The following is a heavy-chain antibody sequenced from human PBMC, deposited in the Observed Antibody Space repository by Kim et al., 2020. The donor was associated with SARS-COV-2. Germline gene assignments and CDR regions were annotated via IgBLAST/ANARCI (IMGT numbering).Heavy chain of an antibody. Sequence: SETLSLTCTVSGDSITTGINNYYWGWIRQPPVKGLEWIGSFYYTGSTYFNPSLKSRVSISIDASKNQLTLNLDSVTAADTAVYYCVSPGRGFSYYFGM. CDR2: FYYTGST. CDR3: VSPGRGFSYYFGM. D-gene: IGHD3-10*01. J-gene: IGHJ6*01. V-gene: IGHV4-39*06. CDR1: GDSITTGINNYY.